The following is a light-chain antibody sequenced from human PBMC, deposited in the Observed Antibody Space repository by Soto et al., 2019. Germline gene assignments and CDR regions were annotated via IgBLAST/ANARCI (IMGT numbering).Light chain of an antibody. V-gene: IGLV7-43*01. CDR3: LLYVGGSQV. J-gene: IGLJ3*02. CDR2: STD. CDR1: TGAVTSGYY. Sequence: QTVVTQEPSLTVSPGGTVTLTCASSTGAVTSGYYPNWFQKKPGQAPRTLICSTDKKHSWTPARFSGSLLGGKAALTLSGAQPEDEAEYFCLLYVGGSQVFGGGTKVTVL.